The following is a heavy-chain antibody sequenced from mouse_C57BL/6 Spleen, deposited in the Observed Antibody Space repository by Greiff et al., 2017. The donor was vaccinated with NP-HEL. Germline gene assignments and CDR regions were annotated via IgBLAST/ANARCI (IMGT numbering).Heavy chain of an antibody. D-gene: IGHD2-9*01. J-gene: IGHJ3*01. CDR1: GYTFTSYW. V-gene: IGHV1-52*01. CDR2: IDPSDSET. CDR3: ARTYYGHDGFAY. Sequence: VKLQQPGAELVRPGSSVKLSCKASGYTFTSYWMHWVKQRPIQGLEWIGNIDPSDSETHYNQKFKDKATLTVDKSSSTAYMQLSSLTSEDSAVYYCARTYYGHDGFAYWGQGTLVTVSA.